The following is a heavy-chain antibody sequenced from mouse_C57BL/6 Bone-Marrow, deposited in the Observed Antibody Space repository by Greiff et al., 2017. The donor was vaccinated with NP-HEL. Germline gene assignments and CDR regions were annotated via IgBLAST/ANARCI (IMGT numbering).Heavy chain of an antibody. CDR1: GFTFSSYA. J-gene: IGHJ4*01. CDR2: ISSGGDYI. Sequence: DVMLVESGEGLVKPGGSLKLSCAASGFTFSSYAMSWVRQTPEKRLEWVAYISSGGDYIYYADTVKGRFTISRDNARNTLYLQMSSLKSEDTAMYYCTGDYGTYYAMDYWGQGTSVTVSS. CDR3: TGDYGTYYAMDY. D-gene: IGHD4-1*01. V-gene: IGHV5-9-1*02.